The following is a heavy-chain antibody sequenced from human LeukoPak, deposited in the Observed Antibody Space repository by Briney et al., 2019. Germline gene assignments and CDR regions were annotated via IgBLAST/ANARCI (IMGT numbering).Heavy chain of an antibody. J-gene: IGHJ4*02. CDR3: ARGKSRTRTRIDY. CDR1: GYTFTSYD. V-gene: IGHV1-8*01. Sequence: ASVKVSCKASGYTFTSYDINWVRQATGQGLEWMGWMNPNSGNTGYAQKFQGRVTMTRNTSISTAYMELSSLRSEDTAVYYYARGKSRTRTRIDYWGQGTLVTVSS. D-gene: IGHD1-1*01. CDR2: MNPNSGNT.